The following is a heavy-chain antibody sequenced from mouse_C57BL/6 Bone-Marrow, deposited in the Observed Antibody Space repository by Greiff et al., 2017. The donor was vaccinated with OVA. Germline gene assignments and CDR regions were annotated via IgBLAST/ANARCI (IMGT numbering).Heavy chain of an antibody. CDR3: AVLWPHWYFDV. J-gene: IGHJ1*03. V-gene: IGHV1-81*01. D-gene: IGHD1-1*02. CDR2: IYPRSGNT. CDR1: GYTFTSYG. Sequence: QVQLQQSGAELARPGASVKLSCKASGYTFTSYGLSWVKQRTGQGLEWIGEIYPRSGNTYYNEKFKGKATLTADKATSTAYIELRSLTAEDSAVYVCAVLWPHWYFDVWGTETTVTVSS.